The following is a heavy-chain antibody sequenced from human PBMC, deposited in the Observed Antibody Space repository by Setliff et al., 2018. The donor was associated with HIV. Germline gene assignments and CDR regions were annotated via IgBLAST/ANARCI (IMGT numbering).Heavy chain of an antibody. CDR2: IQSKTDGGAT. Sequence: GGSLRLSCAASGFTFSDHYMDWVRQAPGKGLEWVGRIQSKTDGGATDYAAPVKGRFTISRDDSQNTLFLQMNSLILEDTAVYYCTRDLYYYDSSGSNYYYYYMDVWGKGTTVTVSS. J-gene: IGHJ6*03. CDR3: TRDLYYYDSSGSNYYYYYMDV. D-gene: IGHD3-22*01. V-gene: IGHV3-15*01. CDR1: GFTFSDHY.